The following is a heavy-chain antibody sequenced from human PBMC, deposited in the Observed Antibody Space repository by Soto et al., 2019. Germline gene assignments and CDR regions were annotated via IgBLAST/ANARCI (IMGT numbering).Heavy chain of an antibody. V-gene: IGHV4-4*02. D-gene: IGHD1-1*01. CDR1: GASISTNNW. CDR2: IYHSGNN. J-gene: IGHJ4*02. CDR3: ARDPSTNAYLDY. Sequence: ETLSLTCAVSGASISTNNWWTWVRQPPGKGLEWIGEIYHSGNNNYNPSLKSRVTISIDKSNNQFSLNLRSVTAADTAVYYCARDPSTNAYLDYWGQGTLVTVSS.